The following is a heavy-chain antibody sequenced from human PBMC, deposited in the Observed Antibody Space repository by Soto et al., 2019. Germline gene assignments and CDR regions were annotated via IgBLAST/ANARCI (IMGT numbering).Heavy chain of an antibody. Sequence: QVQLVQSGAEVKKPGASVKVSCKASGYTFTKYYIHWVRQAPGQGLEWLGIINPSGGSTNYAQKFQVRVTMTRDTSTSTVYMELSSLRSEDTAVYYCARDDFYDSSGPSCDYWGQGTLVTVSS. V-gene: IGHV1-46*01. J-gene: IGHJ4*02. D-gene: IGHD3-22*01. CDR3: ARDDFYDSSGPSCDY. CDR1: GYTFTKYY. CDR2: INPSGGST.